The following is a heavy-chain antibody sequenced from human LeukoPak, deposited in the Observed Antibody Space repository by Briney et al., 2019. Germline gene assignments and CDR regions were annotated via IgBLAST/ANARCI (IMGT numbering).Heavy chain of an antibody. Sequence: SETLSLPCAVYGGSFSGYYWSWIRQPPGKGLEWIGEIKHSGSTNYNPSLKSRITISVNTSKKQFSLTLNSVTTPDQAVYYCARAPKVLRGVSNYYYCGMDVWGQGTTVTVSS. CDR1: GGSFSGYY. CDR2: IKHSGST. J-gene: IGHJ6*02. D-gene: IGHD3-10*01. V-gene: IGHV4-34*01. CDR3: ARAPKVLRGVSNYYYCGMDV.